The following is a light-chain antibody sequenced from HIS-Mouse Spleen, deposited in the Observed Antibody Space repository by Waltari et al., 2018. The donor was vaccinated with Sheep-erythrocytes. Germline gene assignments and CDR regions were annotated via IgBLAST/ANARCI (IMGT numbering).Light chain of an antibody. J-gene: IGLJ2*01. CDR3: YATDSSGNGV. CDR1: ALPKKY. CDR2: GGS. Sequence: SYELTQPPSVSVSPGQPARIPCPGDALPKKYAYWYQQKSGQAPLLVLYGGSKRPAGIPARFSGSSSGTMATLTISGAQVEDEADYYCYATDSSGNGVFGGGTKLTVL. V-gene: IGLV3-10*01.